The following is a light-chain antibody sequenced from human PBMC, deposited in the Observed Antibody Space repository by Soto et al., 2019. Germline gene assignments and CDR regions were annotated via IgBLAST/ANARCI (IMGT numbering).Light chain of an antibody. CDR2: DVS. J-gene: IGLJ1*01. CDR3: TSYTSDSTYV. V-gene: IGLV2-14*01. Sequence: QSVLTQPASVSGSPGQSITISCTGTSTDVGRYNYASWYQQHPGKAPKLMVYDVSNRPSWVSNRFSGSKSGITASLTISGLQAEDEADYYCTSYTSDSTYVFGTGTKVTVL. CDR1: STDVGRYNY.